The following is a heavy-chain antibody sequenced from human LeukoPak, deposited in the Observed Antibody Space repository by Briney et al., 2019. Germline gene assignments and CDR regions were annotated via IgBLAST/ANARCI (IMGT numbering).Heavy chain of an antibody. CDR2: IYSGGST. Sequence: GGSLRLSCAASGFTVSSNYMSWVRQAPGKGLKWVSVIYSGGSTYYAGSVKGRFTISRDNSKNTLYLQMNSLRAEDTAAYYCASRATVTTDRFWFDPWGQGTLVTVSS. D-gene: IGHD4-11*01. CDR3: ASRATVTTDRFWFDP. V-gene: IGHV3-53*01. J-gene: IGHJ5*02. CDR1: GFTVSSNY.